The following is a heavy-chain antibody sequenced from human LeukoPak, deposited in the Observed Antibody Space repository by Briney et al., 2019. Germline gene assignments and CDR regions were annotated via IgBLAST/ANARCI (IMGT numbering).Heavy chain of an antibody. Sequence: PSETLSLTCTVSGGSISSYYWSWIRQPPGKGLEWIGYIYYSGSTNYNPSLKSRVTISVDTSKNQFSLKLSSVTAADTAVYYCARASYYYDSSAYYQHYFDYWGQGTLVTVSS. V-gene: IGHV4-59*08. D-gene: IGHD3-22*01. J-gene: IGHJ4*02. CDR3: ARASYYYDSSAYYQHYFDY. CDR2: IYYSGST. CDR1: GGSISSYY.